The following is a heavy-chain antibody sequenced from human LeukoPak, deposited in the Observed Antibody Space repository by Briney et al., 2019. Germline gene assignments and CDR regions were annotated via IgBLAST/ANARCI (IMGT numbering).Heavy chain of an antibody. CDR2: ISYDGSNK. CDR1: GLTFSSYG. V-gene: IGHV3-30*18. D-gene: IGHD4-17*01. Sequence: GRSLRLSCAASGLTFSSYGMHWVRQAPGKGLEWVAVISYDGSNKYYADSVKGRFTISRDNSKNTLYLQMNSLRAEDTAVYYCAKPQGLDYGDYLYYFDYWGQGTLVTVSS. CDR3: AKPQGLDYGDYLYYFDY. J-gene: IGHJ4*02.